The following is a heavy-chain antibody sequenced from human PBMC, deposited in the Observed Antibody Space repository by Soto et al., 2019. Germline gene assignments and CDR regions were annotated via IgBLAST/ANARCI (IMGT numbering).Heavy chain of an antibody. CDR3: XXXXXXXXXXXXXX. J-gene: IGHJ3*01. Sequence: EVQLVESGGGLIQPGGSLRLSCAASGFTVSSNYMSWVRQAPGKGLEWVSVIYSGGSTYYADSVKGRFTISRDNSKXXLYLXXXXXXXXXXXXXXXXXXXXXXXXXXXXXWGQGTMVTVSS. CDR2: IYSGGST. CDR1: GFTVSSNY. V-gene: IGHV3-53*01.